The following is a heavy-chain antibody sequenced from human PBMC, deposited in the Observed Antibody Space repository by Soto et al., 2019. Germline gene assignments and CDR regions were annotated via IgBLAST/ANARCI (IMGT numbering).Heavy chain of an antibody. D-gene: IGHD5-12*01. CDR2: IKRDGSEK. CDR3: ASREWEYSGYAAY. J-gene: IGHJ4*02. Sequence: GGSLRLSCAASGFTFSSNFMILVRQAPGKGLEWVANIKRDGSEKYYVDSVKGRFTISRDNAKNSLYLQMNSRRADDTAVYYCASREWEYSGYAAYWGQGTLVPGSS. V-gene: IGHV3-7*03. CDR1: GFTFSSNF.